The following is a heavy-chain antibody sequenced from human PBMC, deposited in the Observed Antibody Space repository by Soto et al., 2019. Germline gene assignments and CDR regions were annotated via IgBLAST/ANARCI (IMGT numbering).Heavy chain of an antibody. CDR1: GYTFTSYD. V-gene: IGHV1-8*01. Sequence: ASVKVSCKASGYTFTSYDINWVRQATGQGLEWMGWMNPNSGNTGYAQKFQGRVTMTRNTSISTAYMELSSLRSEDTAVYYCARSGFTIFGVVIEPQSGTYYYYGMDVWGQGTTVTVSS. D-gene: IGHD3-3*01. J-gene: IGHJ6*02. CDR3: ARSGFTIFGVVIEPQSGTYYYYGMDV. CDR2: MNPNSGNT.